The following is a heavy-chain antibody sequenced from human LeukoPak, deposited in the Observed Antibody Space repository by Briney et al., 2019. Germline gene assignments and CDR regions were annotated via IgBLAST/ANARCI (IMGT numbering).Heavy chain of an antibody. D-gene: IGHD3-22*01. CDR2: IYPSDSDT. CDR3: ARGEYYYDSFVY. V-gene: IGHV5-51*01. CDR1: VYSFTSYW. Sequence: GESLKIPCRGSVYSFTSYWIGWVRQMPGKGLEWMGIIYPSDSDTRYSPSFQGQVTISADKSISTAYLQWSSLKASDTAMYYCARGEYYYDSFVYWGQRTLVTVSS. J-gene: IGHJ4*02.